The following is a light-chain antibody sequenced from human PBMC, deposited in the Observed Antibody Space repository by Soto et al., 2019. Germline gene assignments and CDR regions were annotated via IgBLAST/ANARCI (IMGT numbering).Light chain of an antibody. CDR3: SAYGGSNNYV. CDR2: EVS. CDR1: SSDVGGYNY. J-gene: IGLJ1*01. Sequence: QSALTQPPSASGSPGQSVTISCTGTSSDVGGYNYVSWYQQHPGKAPKLMIYEVSKRPSRVPDRFSGSNSGHTASLTVSGLQAEDEADYYCSAYGGSNNYVFGTGTKVTVL. V-gene: IGLV2-8*01.